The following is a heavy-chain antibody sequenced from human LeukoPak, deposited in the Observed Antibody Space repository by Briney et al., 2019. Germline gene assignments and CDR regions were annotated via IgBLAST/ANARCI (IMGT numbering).Heavy chain of an antibody. V-gene: IGHV3-21*04. CDR2: ISSGSDHL. CDR1: EFMFSSFG. Sequence: GGSLRLSCAASEFMFSSFGMNWVRQAPGKGLEWVSSISSGSDHLHYSDSVKGRMTVSRDNAKNSLYLQMNSLRAEDTALYYCARSPLSRYCSSTSCYFVGDYMDVWGKGTTVTVSS. D-gene: IGHD2-2*01. J-gene: IGHJ6*03. CDR3: ARSPLSRYCSSTSCYFVGDYMDV.